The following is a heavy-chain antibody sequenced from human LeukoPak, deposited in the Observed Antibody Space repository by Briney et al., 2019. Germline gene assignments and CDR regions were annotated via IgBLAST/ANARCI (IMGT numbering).Heavy chain of an antibody. CDR3: ASSTAQYCSSTSCHGAGDYYFDY. CDR1: GGTFSSYA. J-gene: IGHJ4*02. Sequence: GASVKVSCKASGGTFSSYAINWVRQAPGQGLEWMGGIIPIFGTANYAQKFQGRVTITADKSTSTAYMELSSLRSEDTAVYYCASSTAQYCSSTSCHGAGDYYFDYWGQGTLVTVSS. CDR2: IIPIFGTA. V-gene: IGHV1-69*06. D-gene: IGHD2-2*01.